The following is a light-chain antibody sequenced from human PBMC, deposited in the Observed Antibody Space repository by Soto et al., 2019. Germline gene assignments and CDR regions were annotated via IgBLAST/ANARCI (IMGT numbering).Light chain of an antibody. CDR1: SSDVGGYNY. J-gene: IGLJ1*01. V-gene: IGLV2-14*01. Sequence: QSALTQPASVSGSPEQSITISCTGTSSDVGGYNYVSWYQQHPGKAPKLVIYEVSNRPSGVSNRFSGSKSGNTASLTISGLQAEDEADYYCSSYTSSSTRVFGTGTKLTVL. CDR2: EVS. CDR3: SSYTSSSTRV.